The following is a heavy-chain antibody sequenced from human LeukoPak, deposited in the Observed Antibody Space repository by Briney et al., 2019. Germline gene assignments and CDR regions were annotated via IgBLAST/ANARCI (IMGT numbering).Heavy chain of an antibody. CDR2: MNPNSGNT. CDR3: ARGLAITTTPWFDP. CDR1: GYTFTSYD. Sequence: ASVKVSCKASGYTFTSYDINWVRQATGQGLEWMGWMNPNSGNTGYAQKFQGRVTITRNTSISTAYMELSSLRSEDTAVYYCARGLAITTTPWFDPWGQGTLVTVSS. V-gene: IGHV1-8*03. D-gene: IGHD3-3*02. J-gene: IGHJ5*02.